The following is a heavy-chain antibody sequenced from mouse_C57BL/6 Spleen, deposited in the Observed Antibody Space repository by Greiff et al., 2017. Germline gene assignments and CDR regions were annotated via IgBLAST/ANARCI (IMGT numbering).Heavy chain of an antibody. V-gene: IGHV1-80*01. J-gene: IGHJ2*01. D-gene: IGHD1-1*01. CDR1: GYAFSSYW. CDR3: ARQGYYGSRAPFDY. Sequence: VKLVESGAELVKPGASVKISCKASGYAFSSYWMNWVKQRPGKGLEWIGQIYPGDGDTNYNGKFKGKATLTADKSSSTAYMQLSSLTSEDSAVYFCARQGYYGSRAPFDYWGQGTTLTVSS. CDR2: IYPGDGDT.